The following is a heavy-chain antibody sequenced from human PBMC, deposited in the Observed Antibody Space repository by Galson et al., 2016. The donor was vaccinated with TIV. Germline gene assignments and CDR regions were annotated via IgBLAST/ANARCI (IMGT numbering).Heavy chain of an antibody. D-gene: IGHD1-1*01. CDR1: GFSFRFSS. CDR3: ARDLETETVDTWEGASPDHFRH. V-gene: IGHV3-30*04. J-gene: IGHJ1*01. Sequence: SLRLSCAASGFSFRFSSMHWVRQAPGKGLEWVALVSYDGNKKYYADSVRGRFTVSRDNSKNTMTLEMNSLTIEDTGLYYCARDLETETVDTWEGASPDHFRHWGQSTLVIVSS. CDR2: VSYDGNKK.